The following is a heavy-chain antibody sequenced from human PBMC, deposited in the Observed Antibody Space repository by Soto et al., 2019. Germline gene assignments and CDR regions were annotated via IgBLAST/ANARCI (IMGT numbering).Heavy chain of an antibody. CDR3: ARAFGGVLPDIVGVVAAPNCLDP. D-gene: IGHD2-15*01. J-gene: IGHJ5*02. V-gene: IGHV1-18*04. CDR1: GYTFTSYG. CDR2: ISAYNGNT. Sequence: ASVKVSCKASGYTFTSYGISWVRQAPGQGLEWMGWISAYNGNTNYAQKLQGRVTMTTDTSTSTAYMELRSLRSDETAVYYCARAFGGVLPDIVGVVAAPNCLDPWGQGTMVTVYS.